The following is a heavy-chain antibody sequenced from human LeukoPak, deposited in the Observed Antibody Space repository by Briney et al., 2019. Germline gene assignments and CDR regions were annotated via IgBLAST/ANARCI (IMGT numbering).Heavy chain of an antibody. J-gene: IGHJ6*02. CDR3: ARGSRGYSYYGMDV. Sequence: GGSLRLSCAASGFSFRTYSMTWVRQAPGKGLEWVSSINTGSSYMYYADSVKGRFTISRDNAKDSLYLQMDSLRPEDTAVYYCARGSRGYSYYGMDVWGRGTTVTISS. CDR2: INTGSSYM. V-gene: IGHV3-21*01. CDR1: GFSFRTYS. D-gene: IGHD3-10*01.